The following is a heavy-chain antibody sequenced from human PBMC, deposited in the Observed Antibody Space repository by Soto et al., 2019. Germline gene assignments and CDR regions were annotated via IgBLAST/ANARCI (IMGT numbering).Heavy chain of an antibody. CDR1: GGSVSSGTSY. J-gene: IGHJ4*02. V-gene: IGHV4-61*01. CDR2: IHYTGRT. D-gene: IGHD2-21*01. CDR3: VTFQGSGPFDF. Sequence: QVQLQESGPGLVQPSETLSLTCSVSGGSVSSGTSYWSWIRQPPGKGLEWLGYIHYTGRTDYYPSLKSRLTLSVDTSKNPFSLRLNSVTAADTAVYYCVTFQGSGPFDFWGPGILVTVSS.